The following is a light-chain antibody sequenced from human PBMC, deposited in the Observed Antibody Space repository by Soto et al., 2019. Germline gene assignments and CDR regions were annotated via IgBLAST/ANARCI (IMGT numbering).Light chain of an antibody. CDR1: SSDVGGYDY. CDR2: DVS. V-gene: IGLV2-14*03. Sequence: QSALTQPASVSGSPGQSITISCTGTSSDVGGYDYVSWYQQHPGKVSWYQQHPGKAPKLMIFDVSNRPSGVSNRFSGSKSGDTASLTISELQAEDEADYYCSSYTSGNTGVFGGGTKLTVL. J-gene: IGLJ3*02. CDR3: SSYTSGNTGV.